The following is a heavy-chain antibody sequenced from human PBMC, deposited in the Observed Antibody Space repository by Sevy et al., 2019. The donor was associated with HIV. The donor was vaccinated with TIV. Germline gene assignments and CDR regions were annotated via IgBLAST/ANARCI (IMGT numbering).Heavy chain of an antibody. D-gene: IGHD6-6*01. CDR1: GFTFSNFY. CDR3: AKDGQLDDRADLFDF. CDR2: ISGSGGST. J-gene: IGHJ4*02. Sequence: GGSLRLSCAASGFTFSNFYMNWVRQAPGKGLEWVSVISGSGGSTNYADSVKGRFTISRDNAKNTLYLQMNSLKAEDTAVYYCAKDGQLDDRADLFDFWGQGTLVTVSS. V-gene: IGHV3-23*01.